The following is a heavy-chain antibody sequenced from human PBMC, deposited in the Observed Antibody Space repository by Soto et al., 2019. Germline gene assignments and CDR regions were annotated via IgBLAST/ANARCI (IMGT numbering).Heavy chain of an antibody. D-gene: IGHD1-26*01. V-gene: IGHV3-30-3*01. CDR1: GFNVSAYT. J-gene: IGHJ4*02. CDR3: ARWEQPLFAY. Sequence: QVKLGESGGGVVQPGRSLRLSCAASGFNVSAYTMHWVRQAPGKGLEWVAVISSDGNHKYYTDSVKGRFTIYRDTSTNTLYLQMNRLRAGDTAVYYCARWEQPLFAYWGQGTLVTVSS. CDR2: ISSDGNHK.